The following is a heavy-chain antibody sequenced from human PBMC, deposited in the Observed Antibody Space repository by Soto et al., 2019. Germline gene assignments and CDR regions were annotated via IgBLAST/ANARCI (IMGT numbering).Heavy chain of an antibody. J-gene: IGHJ4*02. D-gene: IGHD6-13*01. Sequence: SETLSLTCTVSCGSISSSSYYWGWIRQPQGKGLEWIGSVYYRGNTYYNPSLKSRVTTSVDTSKNQFSLKLYSVTAADTALYYCARHKDTSSRYLLPDYWGQGTLVTVSS. CDR3: ARHKDTSSRYLLPDY. V-gene: IGHV4-39*01. CDR1: CGSISSSSYY. CDR2: VYYRGNT.